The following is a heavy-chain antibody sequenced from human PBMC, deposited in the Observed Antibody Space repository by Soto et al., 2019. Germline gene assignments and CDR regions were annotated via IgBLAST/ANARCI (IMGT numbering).Heavy chain of an antibody. Sequence: QVQLQESGPGLVKPSQTLSLTCTVSGASLSTGGYYWSWIRQHPGKGMEWIGYIYFTGSTYYIPSLKSRLTISVDTSNNQFSLKLSSVTAADTAVYYCALNLIRGVSQTFDYWGQGALVTVSS. CDR3: ALNLIRGVSQTFDY. V-gene: IGHV4-31*03. J-gene: IGHJ4*02. CDR2: IYFTGST. CDR1: GASLSTGGYY. D-gene: IGHD3-10*01.